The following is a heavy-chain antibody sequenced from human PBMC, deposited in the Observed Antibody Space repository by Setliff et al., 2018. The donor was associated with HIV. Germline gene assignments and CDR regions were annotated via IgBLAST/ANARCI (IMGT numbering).Heavy chain of an antibody. Sequence: WASVKVSCKASGYTFIAYYIHWVRQAPGQGLEWMGRIDPNFGGTNYAQKFQGRVSMTRDTSISTAYMELSRLRSDDTAVYYCARDDGFDIWGQGTMVTVSS. CDR3: ARDDGFDI. CDR1: GYTFIAYY. V-gene: IGHV1-2*06. CDR2: IDPNFGGT. J-gene: IGHJ3*02.